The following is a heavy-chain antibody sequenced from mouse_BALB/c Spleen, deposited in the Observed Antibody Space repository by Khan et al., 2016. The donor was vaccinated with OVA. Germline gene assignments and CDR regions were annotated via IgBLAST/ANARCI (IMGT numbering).Heavy chain of an antibody. V-gene: IGHV1S135*01. D-gene: IGHD2-2*01. Sequence: VQLKQSGPELMKPGASVKISCKASGYSFTSYYIHWVKQSHGKGLEWIGYVDPFSGGTTYNQKFKGKATLTVDKSSSTAYIHFSNLTSEDSAVYYCTRHGYVAWFTYWGQGTLVTVSA. J-gene: IGHJ3*01. CDR2: VDPFSGGT. CDR1: GYSFTSYY. CDR3: TRHGYVAWFTY.